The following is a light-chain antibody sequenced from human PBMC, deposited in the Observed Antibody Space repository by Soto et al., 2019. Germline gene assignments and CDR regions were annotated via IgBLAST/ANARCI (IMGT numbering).Light chain of an antibody. CDR3: CSFAGPQSFEV. J-gene: IGLJ1*01. Sequence: SALTQLRSVSGCPGQSVTISCTGTSSDIGGYTYVSWYQQHPGKAPKVIIYDVSERPSGVPDRFSGSKSGNTASLTISGLQPEDEADYYCCSFAGPQSFEVFGEGTKVTVL. CDR1: SSDIGGYTY. V-gene: IGLV2-11*01. CDR2: DVS.